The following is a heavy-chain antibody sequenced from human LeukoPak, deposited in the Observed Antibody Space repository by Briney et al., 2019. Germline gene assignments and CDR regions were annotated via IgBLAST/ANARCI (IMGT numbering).Heavy chain of an antibody. D-gene: IGHD6-25*01. CDR2: IHHSGNRFESGST. V-gene: IGHV4-28*01. CDR3: ARNASSGFFNA. CDR1: GQSIINNYY. J-gene: IGHJ1*01. Sequence: PSETLSLTCTVSGQSIINNYYWGWIRQSPGKGLEWIGSIHHSGNRFESGSTHYNPSLRSRVTVSADTSKNEFSLTLRSVTAADTAVYFCARNASSGFFNAWGRGTLVIVSS.